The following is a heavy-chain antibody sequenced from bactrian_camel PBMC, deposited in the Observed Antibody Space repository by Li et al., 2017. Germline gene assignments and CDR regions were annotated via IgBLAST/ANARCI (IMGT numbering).Heavy chain of an antibody. J-gene: IGHJ4*01. V-gene: IGHV3S53*01. D-gene: IGHD3*01. CDR2: IGKDGRT. CDR3: AAGRLYGTASILSIRAYNH. Sequence: HVQLVESGGGSVQAGGSLRLSCVVSGYTFRRNQMGWFRQAVGKEREAVASIGKDGRTTYADSVKGRFTISSDNAKNTVYLQMNSLKPEDTAMYYCAAGRLYGTASILSIRAYNHWGQGTQVTVS. CDR1: GYTFRRNQ.